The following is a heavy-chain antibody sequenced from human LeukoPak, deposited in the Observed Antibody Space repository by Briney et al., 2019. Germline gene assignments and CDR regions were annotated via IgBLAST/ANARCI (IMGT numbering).Heavy chain of an antibody. J-gene: IGHJ3*02. CDR1: GFTFGDYA. CDR3: TRLEGAVSTPIHDAFDI. Sequence: GGSLRLSCTASGFTFGDYAMSWFRQAPGKGLEWVGFIRSKAYGGTTEYAASVKGRFTISRDDSKSIAYLQMNSLKTEDTAVYYCTRLEGAVSTPIHDAFDIWGQGTMVTVSS. V-gene: IGHV3-49*03. CDR2: IRSKAYGGTT. D-gene: IGHD1-26*01.